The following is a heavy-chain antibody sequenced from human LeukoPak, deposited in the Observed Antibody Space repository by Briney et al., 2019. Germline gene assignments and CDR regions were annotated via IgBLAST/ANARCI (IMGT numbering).Heavy chain of an antibody. CDR1: GFTFSSYE. J-gene: IGHJ4*02. V-gene: IGHV3-48*03. CDR3: ARDDPSWYVNFDY. CDR2: ISSSGSTI. Sequence: GGSLRLSCAASGFTFSSYEMNWVRQAPGKGLEWVSSISSSGSTIYYADSVKGRFTISRDNAKNSLYLQMSSLRAEDTAVYYCARDDPSWYVNFDYWGQGTLITVSS. D-gene: IGHD6-13*01.